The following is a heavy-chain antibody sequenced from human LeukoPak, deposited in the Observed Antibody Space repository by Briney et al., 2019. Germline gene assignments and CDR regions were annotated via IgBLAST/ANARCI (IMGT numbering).Heavy chain of an antibody. J-gene: IGHJ4*02. CDR3: ATKQWLAPPPDS. Sequence: GGSLRLSCAASGFTFCKYWMLWVRQAPGKGLESVSRINTDGTVTTYADFVKGRFTVSRDNADNTMFLQMNSVRDEDTAVYYCATKQWLAPPPDSWGQGTPVTVSS. CDR1: GFTFCKYW. CDR2: INTDGTVT. V-gene: IGHV3-74*01. D-gene: IGHD6-19*01.